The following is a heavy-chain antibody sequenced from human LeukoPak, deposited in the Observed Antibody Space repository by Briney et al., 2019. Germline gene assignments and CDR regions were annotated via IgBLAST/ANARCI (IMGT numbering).Heavy chain of an antibody. CDR1: GFTFGDYA. V-gene: IGHV3-49*04. Sequence: GGSLRLSCTASGFTFGDYAMSWVRQAPGKGLEWVGFIRSKAYGGTTEYAASVKGRFTISRDDSKSIAYLRMNSLKTEDTAVYYCTSSYYDFWSGYTPLGYWGQGTPVTVSS. CDR3: TSSYYDFWSGYTPLGY. CDR2: IRSKAYGGTT. D-gene: IGHD3-3*01. J-gene: IGHJ4*02.